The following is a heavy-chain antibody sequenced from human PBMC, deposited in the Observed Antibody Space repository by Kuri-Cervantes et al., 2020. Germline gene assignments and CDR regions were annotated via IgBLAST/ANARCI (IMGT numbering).Heavy chain of an antibody. CDR2: IVVGSGNT. CDR1: GYTFTGYY. V-gene: IGHV1-58*02. Sequence: SVKVSCKASGYTFTGYYMHWVRQAPGQGLEWIGWIVVGSGNTNYAQKFQERVTITRDMSTSTAYMELSSLRSEDTAVYYCAADPPTRVGATPHDAFDIWGQGTMVTVSS. CDR3: AADPPTRVGATPHDAFDI. J-gene: IGHJ3*02. D-gene: IGHD1-26*01.